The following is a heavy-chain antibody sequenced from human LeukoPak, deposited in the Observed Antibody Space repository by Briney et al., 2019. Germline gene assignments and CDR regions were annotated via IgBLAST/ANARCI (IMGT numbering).Heavy chain of an antibody. CDR3: AKANSPYYYDSSGYSTFDY. J-gene: IGHJ4*02. CDR1: GFTFSSYA. CDR2: MSGSGVSP. D-gene: IGHD3-22*01. Sequence: GGSLRLSCAASGFTFSSYAMNWVRQAPGKGLEWVSGMSGSGVSPYYADSVKGRFTMSRDNSKNTLYLQMNSLRAEDTAVYYCAKANSPYYYDSSGYSTFDYWGQGTPVTVSS. V-gene: IGHV3-23*01.